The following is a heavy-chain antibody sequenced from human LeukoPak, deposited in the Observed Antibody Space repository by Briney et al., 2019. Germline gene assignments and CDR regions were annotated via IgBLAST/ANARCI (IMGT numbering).Heavy chain of an antibody. J-gene: IGHJ5*02. CDR2: INPNSGGR. Sequence: GASVKGSCKASGYTFTGYNMHWVRQAPGQGLEWMGWINPNSGGRNYAQKFQGRVTMTRDTSISAAYMELSRLRSDDTAVYYCAIPYPYCSGGSCYSAWGQGTLVSVSS. CDR3: AIPYPYCSGGSCYSA. D-gene: IGHD2-15*01. CDR1: GYTFTGYN. V-gene: IGHV1-2*02.